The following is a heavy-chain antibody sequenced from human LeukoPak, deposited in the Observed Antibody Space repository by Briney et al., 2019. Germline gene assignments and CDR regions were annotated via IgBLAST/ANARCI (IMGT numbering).Heavy chain of an antibody. V-gene: IGHV4-30-2*01. Sequence: MASETLSLTCTVSGDSISSGGYSWSWIRQPPGKGLEWIGYIYHIGYISQSGNIYQNPSLKSRVTISLDTSRNQFSLKLSSVTAADTAVYYCARSPLVFYDSSGYPRVWFDPWGQGTLVTVSS. CDR2: ISQSGNI. CDR3: ARSPLVFYDSSGYPRVWFDP. J-gene: IGHJ5*02. CDR1: GDSISSGGYS. D-gene: IGHD3-22*01.